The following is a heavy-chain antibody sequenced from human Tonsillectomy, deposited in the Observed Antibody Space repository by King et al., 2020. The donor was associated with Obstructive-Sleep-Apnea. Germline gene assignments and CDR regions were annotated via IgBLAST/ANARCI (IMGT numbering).Heavy chain of an antibody. CDR2: ISWDGGST. CDR1: GFTFDDYT. J-gene: IGHJ4*02. D-gene: IGHD3-10*01. V-gene: IGHV3-43*01. Sequence: VQLVESGGVVVQPGGSLRLSCAASGFTFDDYTMHWVRQAPGKGLEWVSLISWDGGSTYYADPVKGRFTISRDNSKNSLYLQMNSLRTEDTALYYCAKDRGVVVRGEIDYWGQGTLVTVSS. CDR3: AKDRGVVVRGEIDY.